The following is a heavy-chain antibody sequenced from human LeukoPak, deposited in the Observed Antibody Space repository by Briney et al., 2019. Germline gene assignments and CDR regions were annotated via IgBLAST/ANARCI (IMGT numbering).Heavy chain of an antibody. CDR3: AREPRPGYSSGWYYV. V-gene: IGHV3-53*04. CDR1: GISFGEYA. J-gene: IGHJ4*02. D-gene: IGHD6-19*01. CDR2: IYSGGST. Sequence: GGSLRLSCTTSGISFGEYAMSWVRQAPGKGLEWVSVIYSGGSTYYADSVKGRFTISRHNSKNTLYLQMNSLRAEDTAVYYCAREPRPGYSSGWYYVWGQGTLVTVSS.